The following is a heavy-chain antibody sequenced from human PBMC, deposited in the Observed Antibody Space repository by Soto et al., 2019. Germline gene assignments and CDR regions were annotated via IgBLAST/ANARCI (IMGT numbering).Heavy chain of an antibody. CDR1: GFSFSTSGVG. J-gene: IGHJ6*02. CDR3: AHTPRSSGTAGMDV. V-gene: IGHV2-5*02. D-gene: IGHD5-18*01. Sequence: QITLKESGPTLVKPTQTLTLTCSFSGFSFSTSGVGVGWIRQPPGKALEWLALIYWDDDKNYSPSLESRLTITKHTSKNQVVLTMTNMDPVDTATYYCAHTPRSSGTAGMDVWGQGTTVTVSS. CDR2: IYWDDDK.